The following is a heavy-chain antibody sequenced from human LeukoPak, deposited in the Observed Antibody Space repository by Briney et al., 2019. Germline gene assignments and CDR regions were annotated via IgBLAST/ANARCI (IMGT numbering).Heavy chain of an antibody. CDR1: GFSFSTYW. Sequence: GGSLRLSCAASGFSFSTYWMTWVRQAPGKGLEWVANMKGDGSEKHYMDSVKGRFTISRDNAKNSLYLQMNSLRGEDTAVYYCARPAYTAAYDLWGQGTMVTVSS. CDR2: MKGDGSEK. J-gene: IGHJ3*01. D-gene: IGHD3-16*01. CDR3: ARPAYTAAYDL. V-gene: IGHV3-7*01.